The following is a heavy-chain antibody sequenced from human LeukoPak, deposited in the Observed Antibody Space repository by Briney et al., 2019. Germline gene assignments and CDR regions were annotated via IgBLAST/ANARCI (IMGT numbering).Heavy chain of an antibody. V-gene: IGHV2-5*02. CDR2: IYWDDDK. CDR1: GFSLSTSGVG. D-gene: IGHD6-19*01. CDR3: AHTGYSSHLRGNWFDP. J-gene: IGHJ5*02. Sequence: ESGPTLVNPTQTLTLTCTFSGFSLSTSGVGVGWIRQPPGKALEWLALIYWDDDKRYSPSLKSRLTITKDTSKNQVVLTMTNMDPVDTATYYCAHTGYSSHLRGNWFDPWGQGTLVTVSS.